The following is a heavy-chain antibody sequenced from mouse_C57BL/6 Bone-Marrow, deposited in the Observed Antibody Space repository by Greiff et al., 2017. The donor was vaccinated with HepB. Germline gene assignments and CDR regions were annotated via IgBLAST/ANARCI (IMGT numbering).Heavy chain of an antibody. Sequence: VKLQQPGAELVRPGTSVKLSCKASGYTFTSYWMHWVKQRPGQGLEWIGVIDPSDSYTNYNQKFKGKATLTVDTSSSTAYMQLSSLTSEDSAVYYCANYYDGYPYFDYWGQGTTLTVSS. V-gene: IGHV1-59*01. CDR2: IDPSDSYT. J-gene: IGHJ2*01. CDR1: GYTFTSYW. D-gene: IGHD2-3*01. CDR3: ANYYDGYPYFDY.